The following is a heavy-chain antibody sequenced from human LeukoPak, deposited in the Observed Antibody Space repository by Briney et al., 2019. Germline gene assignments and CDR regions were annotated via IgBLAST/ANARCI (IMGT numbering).Heavy chain of an antibody. J-gene: IGHJ6*03. CDR1: EFSVGSNY. Sequence: GGSLRLSCAASEFSVGSNYMTWVRQAPGKGLEWVSLIYSGGSTYYADSVKGRFTISRDNSKNTLYLQMNSLRAEDTAVYYCASLSSVTTNYNYYYYMDVWGKGTTVTISS. CDR2: IYSGGST. D-gene: IGHD4-17*01. CDR3: ASLSSVTTNYNYYYYMDV. V-gene: IGHV3-66*01.